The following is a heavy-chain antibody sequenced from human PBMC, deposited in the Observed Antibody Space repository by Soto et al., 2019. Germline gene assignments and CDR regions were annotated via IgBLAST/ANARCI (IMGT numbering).Heavy chain of an antibody. J-gene: IGHJ6*02. Sequence: ETLSLTCAVSGYSISSGYYWGWIRQPPGKGLEWIGSIYHSGSTYYNPSLKSRVTISVDTSKNQFSLKLSSVTAADTAVYYCARVTDGMDVWGQGTTVTVSS. D-gene: IGHD5-18*01. V-gene: IGHV4-38-2*01. CDR3: ARVTDGMDV. CDR1: GYSISSGYY. CDR2: IYHSGST.